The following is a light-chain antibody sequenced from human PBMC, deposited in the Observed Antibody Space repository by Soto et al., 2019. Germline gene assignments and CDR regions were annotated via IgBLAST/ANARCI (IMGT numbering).Light chain of an antibody. J-gene: IGKJ4*01. V-gene: IGKV2-28*01. CDR2: LAS. CDR3: QQLKSYPLT. CDR1: LSLLHSNGNNY. Sequence: DIVMTQSPLSLAVTPGQAASISCRASLSLLHSNGNNYLDWYLQKPGQSPQLLIFLASHRASGVPDRFSGSGSGTEFALTISSLQPEDSATYYCQQLKSYPLTFGGGTKVDIK.